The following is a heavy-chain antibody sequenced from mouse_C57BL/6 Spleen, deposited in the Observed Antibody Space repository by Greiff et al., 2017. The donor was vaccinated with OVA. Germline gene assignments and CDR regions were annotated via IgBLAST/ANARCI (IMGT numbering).Heavy chain of an antibody. CDR3: ASHELGLYAMDY. Sequence: EVMLVESGGGLVKPGGSLKLSCAASGFSFSSYTMSWVRQTPEKRLEWVATISGGGGNTYYPDSVKGRFTISSDNAKNTLYLQMSSLRSADAASYYCASHELGLYAMDYWGQGTSVTVSS. CDR1: GFSFSSYT. V-gene: IGHV5-9*01. D-gene: IGHD4-1*01. CDR2: ISGGGGNT. J-gene: IGHJ4*01.